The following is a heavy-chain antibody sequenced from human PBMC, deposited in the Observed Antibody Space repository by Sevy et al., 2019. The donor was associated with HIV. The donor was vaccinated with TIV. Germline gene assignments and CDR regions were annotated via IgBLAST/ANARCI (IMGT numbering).Heavy chain of an antibody. CDR1: GFTFSSYA. CDR2: ISYDGSDK. J-gene: IGHJ4*02. D-gene: IGHD6-19*01. V-gene: IGHV3-30*04. CDR3: ARDGVSSGWYRGYYFDY. Sequence: GGSLRLSCAASGFTFSSYAMHWVRQAPGKGLEWVSFISYDGSDKYFADSVKGRFTISRDNSKNTLYLQMNSLRAEDTAVYYCARDGVSSGWYRGYYFDYLGQGTLVTVSS.